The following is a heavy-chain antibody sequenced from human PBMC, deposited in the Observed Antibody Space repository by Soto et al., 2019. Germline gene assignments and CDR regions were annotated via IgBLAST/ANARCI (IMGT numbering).Heavy chain of an antibody. CDR2: IGTAGDS. V-gene: IGHV3-13*01. Sequence: GGSLRLSCAASGFTFSSYDMHWVRQATGKGLEWVSAIGTAGDSYYPGSVKGRFTISRENAKNSLYLQMNSLRAGDAAVYYCAAEGGSWSEFDYWGQGTLVTVSS. CDR1: GFTFSSYD. J-gene: IGHJ4*02. CDR3: AAEGGSWSEFDY. D-gene: IGHD6-13*01.